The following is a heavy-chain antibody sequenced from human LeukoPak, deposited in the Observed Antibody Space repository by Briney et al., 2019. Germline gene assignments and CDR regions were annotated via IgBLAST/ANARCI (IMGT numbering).Heavy chain of an antibody. Sequence: PGGSLRLSCAASGFTFSSYSMNWVSQAPGKRLEWVSSISSSSSYIYYADSVKGRFTISRDNAKNSLYLQMNSLRAEDTAVYYCARDRRLYVGGGSCYSDYWGQGTLVTVSS. D-gene: IGHD2-15*01. CDR1: GFTFSSYS. CDR2: ISSSSSYI. V-gene: IGHV3-21*01. J-gene: IGHJ4*02. CDR3: ARDRRLYVGGGSCYSDY.